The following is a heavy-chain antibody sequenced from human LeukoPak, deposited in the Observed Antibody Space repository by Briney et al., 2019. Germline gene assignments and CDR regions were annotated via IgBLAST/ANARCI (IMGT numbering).Heavy chain of an antibody. CDR3: ARVRYSYGLLFDY. CDR1: GGSISSYY. D-gene: IGHD5-18*01. J-gene: IGHJ4*02. CDR2: IYYSGST. Sequence: SEPLSLTCTVSGGSISSYYWSWIRQPPGKGLEWIGYIYYSGSTNYNPSLKSRVTISVDTSKNQFSLKLSSVTAADTAVYYCARVRYSYGLLFDYWGQGTLVTVSS. V-gene: IGHV4-59*01.